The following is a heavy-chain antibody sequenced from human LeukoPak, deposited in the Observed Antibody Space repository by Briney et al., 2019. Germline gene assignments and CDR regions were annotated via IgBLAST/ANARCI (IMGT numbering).Heavy chain of an antibody. CDR1: GGSISSSNW. Sequence: SETLSLTCAVSGGSISSSNWWSWVRQPPGKGLEWIGSIYYSGSTYYNPSLKSRVTISVDTSKNQFSLKLSSVTAADTALYYCARRLGYGYYYYMDVWGKGTTVTISS. J-gene: IGHJ6*03. D-gene: IGHD3-16*01. CDR2: IYYSGST. CDR3: ARRLGYGYYYYMDV. V-gene: IGHV4-4*02.